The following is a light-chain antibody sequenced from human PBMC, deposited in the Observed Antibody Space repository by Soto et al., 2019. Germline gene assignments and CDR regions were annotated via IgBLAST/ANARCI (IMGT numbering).Light chain of an antibody. CDR1: QSLEHSDGNTY. V-gene: IGKV2-24*01. Sequence: DIVMTQTPLSSPVTLGQPASISCRSSQSLEHSDGNTYLSWLQQRPGQPPRLLIYKLSNRFSGVPDRFSGSGAGTDFTLKISRVEAEDVGVYYCMQATQVMYTFGQGTKLEIK. J-gene: IGKJ2*01. CDR3: MQATQVMYT. CDR2: KLS.